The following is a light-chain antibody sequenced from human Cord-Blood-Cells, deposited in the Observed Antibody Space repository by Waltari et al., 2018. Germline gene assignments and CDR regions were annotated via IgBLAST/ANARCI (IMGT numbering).Light chain of an antibody. CDR2: DVS. Sequence: QSALTQPASASGSPGQSITISCTGTSSDVGGYNYFPWYHQHPGKAPKLMIYDVSNRPSGVSNRFSGSKSGNTASLTISGLQAEDEADYYCSSYTSSSTLSYVFGTGTKVTVL. CDR3: SSYTSSSTLSYV. CDR1: SSDVGGYNY. V-gene: IGLV2-14*01. J-gene: IGLJ1*01.